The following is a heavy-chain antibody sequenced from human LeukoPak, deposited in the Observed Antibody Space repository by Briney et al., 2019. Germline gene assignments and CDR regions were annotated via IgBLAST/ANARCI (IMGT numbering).Heavy chain of an antibody. CDR1: GFTFSRYA. CDR2: TSGDGSNE. CDR3: ARDGGDGYNQIDH. Sequence: GGSLRLSCAASGFTFSRYAMHWVRQAPGKGLECMAVTSGDGSNEHYAGSVRGRFTISRDNSKNTLYLQMNSLRTEDTAVYYCARDGGDGYNQIDHWGQGTLVTVSS. V-gene: IGHV3-30-3*01. J-gene: IGHJ4*02. D-gene: IGHD5-24*01.